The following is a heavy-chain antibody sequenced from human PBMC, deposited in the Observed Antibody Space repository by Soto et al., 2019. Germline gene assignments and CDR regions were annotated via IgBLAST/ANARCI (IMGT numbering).Heavy chain of an antibody. D-gene: IGHD7-27*01. V-gene: IGHV1-3*01. Sequence: ASVKVSCKASGYIFTSNAVHWVRQAPGQRLDWMGWMNAATGKRAYSQRFQGRFTITSDTSASTFYMELSSFRSEDTAMYYCARDFNWATDYWGQGTLVTVSS. J-gene: IGHJ4*02. CDR3: ARDFNWATDY. CDR2: MNAATGKR. CDR1: GYIFTSNA.